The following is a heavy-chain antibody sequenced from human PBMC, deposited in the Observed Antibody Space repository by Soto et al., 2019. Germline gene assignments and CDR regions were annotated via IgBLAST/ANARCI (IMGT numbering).Heavy chain of an antibody. J-gene: IGHJ3*02. V-gene: IGHV3-74*01. CDR2: INSDGSST. CDR3: ARAAPPYYYDSSGYYAEDDAFDI. D-gene: IGHD3-22*01. CDR1: GFTFSSYW. Sequence: GGSLRLSCAASGFTFSSYWMHWVRQAPGKGLVWVSRINSDGSSTSHADSVKGRFTISRDNAKNTLYLQMNSLRAEDTAVYYCARAAPPYYYDSSGYYAEDDAFDIWGQGTMVTVSS.